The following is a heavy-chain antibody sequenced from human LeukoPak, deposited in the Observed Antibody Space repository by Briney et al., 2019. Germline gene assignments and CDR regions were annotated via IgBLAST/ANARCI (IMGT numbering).Heavy chain of an antibody. CDR2: IRDDGSNK. D-gene: IGHD6-13*01. J-gene: IGHJ4*02. CDR3: AQDVTGSSSIHY. V-gene: IGHV3-30*02. Sequence: GGSLRLSCAASGFTFSSFGMHWVRQAPGKGLEWVACIRDDGSNKYYADSVKGRFTISRDNSKNTLYLQMNSLRAEDTAVYYCAQDVTGSSSIHYWGQGTLVTVSS. CDR1: GFTFSSFG.